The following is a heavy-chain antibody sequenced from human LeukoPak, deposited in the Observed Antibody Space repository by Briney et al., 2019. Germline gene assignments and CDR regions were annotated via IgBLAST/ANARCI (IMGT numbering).Heavy chain of an antibody. J-gene: IGHJ4*02. V-gene: IGHV1-69*04. CDR1: GGTFSSYA. Sequence: SVKVSCKASGGTFSSYAISWVRQAPGQGLEWMGRIIPILGIANYAQKFQGRVTITADKSTSTAYMELSSLRSEDTAVNYCARESSMDYYDSSGYYSDYWGQGTLVTVSS. CDR3: ARESSMDYYDSSGYYSDY. D-gene: IGHD3-22*01. CDR2: IIPILGIA.